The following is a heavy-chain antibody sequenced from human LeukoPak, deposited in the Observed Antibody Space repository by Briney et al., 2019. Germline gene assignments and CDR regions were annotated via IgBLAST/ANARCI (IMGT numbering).Heavy chain of an antibody. CDR2: VNHSGGT. Sequence: NSSETLSLTCAVYGGSFSGYYWSWIRQPPGKGLEWIGGVNHSGGTNYNPYLKSRVTISVDTSKNQFSLKLSSVTAADTAVYYCARGSGLYCSSTSCPYNYWGQGTLVTVSS. CDR1: GGSFSGYY. V-gene: IGHV4-34*01. D-gene: IGHD2-2*01. J-gene: IGHJ4*02. CDR3: ARGSGLYCSSTSCPYNY.